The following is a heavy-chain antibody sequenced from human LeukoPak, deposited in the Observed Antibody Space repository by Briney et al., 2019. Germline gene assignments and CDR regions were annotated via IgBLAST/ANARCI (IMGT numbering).Heavy chain of an antibody. V-gene: IGHV4-38-2*01. D-gene: IGHD5-24*01. Sequence: SETLSLTCAVSGYSISSGYYWGWIRQPPGKGLEWIGSIYHSGSTYYNPSLKSRGTISVDTSKNQFSLKLNSVTAADTAVYYCARRLGEMATTYFDYWGQGTLVTVSS. CDR3: ARRLGEMATTYFDY. CDR2: IYHSGST. CDR1: GYSISSGYY. J-gene: IGHJ4*02.